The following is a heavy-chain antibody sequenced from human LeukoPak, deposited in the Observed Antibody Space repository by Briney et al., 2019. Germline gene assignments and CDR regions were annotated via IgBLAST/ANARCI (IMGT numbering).Heavy chain of an antibody. CDR2: IYPGDSDT. J-gene: IGHJ4*02. Sequence: KYGESLKISCKGSGYSFTSYWIGWVGQMPGKGLEWMGIIYPGDSDTRYSPSFQGQVTTSADKSISTAYLQWSSLKASDTAMYYCARSTMVRGVIRIFDYWGQGTLVTVSS. CDR1: GYSFTSYW. V-gene: IGHV5-51*01. D-gene: IGHD3-10*01. CDR3: ARSTMVRGVIRIFDY.